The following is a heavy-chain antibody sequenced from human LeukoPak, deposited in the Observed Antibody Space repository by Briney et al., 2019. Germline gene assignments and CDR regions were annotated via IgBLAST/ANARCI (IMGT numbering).Heavy chain of an antibody. D-gene: IGHD3-10*01. J-gene: IGHJ6*03. Sequence: GGSLRLSCAASGFTFDDYAMHWVRQAPGKGLEWVSGISWNSGSIGYADSVKGRFTISRDNAKNSLYLQMNSLRAEDTALYYCASRVVRGVIPYYYMDVWGKGTTVTVSS. CDR3: ASRVVRGVIPYYYMDV. V-gene: IGHV3-9*01. CDR1: GFTFDDYA. CDR2: ISWNSGSI.